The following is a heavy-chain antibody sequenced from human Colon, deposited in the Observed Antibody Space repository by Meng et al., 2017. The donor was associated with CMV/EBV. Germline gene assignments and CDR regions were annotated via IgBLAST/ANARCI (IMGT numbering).Heavy chain of an antibody. CDR3: ARGDCDGGGCVKLWVFDY. Sequence: FTFSTSHMHWVRQAPGKGLEWVAYISSSSDYIYYADSVKGRFTISRDNAKKSLYLQMSNLRAEDTAVYYCARGDCDGGGCVKLWVFDYWGLGTLVTVSS. CDR2: ISSSSDYI. J-gene: IGHJ4*02. CDR1: FTFSTSH. D-gene: IGHD2-21*01. V-gene: IGHV3-21*01.